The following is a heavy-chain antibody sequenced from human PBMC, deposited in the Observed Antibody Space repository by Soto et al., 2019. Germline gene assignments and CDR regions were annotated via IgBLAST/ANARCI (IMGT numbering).Heavy chain of an antibody. D-gene: IGHD2-15*01. J-gene: IGHJ4*02. CDR3: AKHLSNGSPDY. CDR2: ISYDGSNK. V-gene: IGHV3-30*18. CDR1: GFTFSSYG. Sequence: GGSLRLSCAASGFTFSSYGMHWVRQAPGKGLEWVAVISYDGSNKYYADSVKGRFTISRDNSKNTLYLQMNSLRAEDTAVFYCAKHLSNGSPDYWGQGTLVTVSS.